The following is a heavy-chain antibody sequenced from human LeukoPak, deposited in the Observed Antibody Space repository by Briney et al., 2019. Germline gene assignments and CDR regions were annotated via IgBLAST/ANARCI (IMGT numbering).Heavy chain of an antibody. D-gene: IGHD6-19*01. CDR2: IYYSGST. CDR3: ARGRIAVAGTSAGWFDP. V-gene: IGHV4-39*07. Sequence: SETLSLTCTVSGGSISSSSYYWGWIRQPPGKGLEWIGSIYYSGSTYYNPSLKSRVTISVDTSKNQFSLKLSSVTAADTAVYYCARGRIAVAGTSAGWFDPWGQGTLVTVSS. CDR1: GGSISSSSYY. J-gene: IGHJ5*02.